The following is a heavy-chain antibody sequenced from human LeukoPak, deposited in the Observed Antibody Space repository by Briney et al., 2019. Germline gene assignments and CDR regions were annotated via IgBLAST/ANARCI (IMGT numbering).Heavy chain of an antibody. CDR3: AIDPDYDFWSGHVWD. V-gene: IGHV3-30*02. D-gene: IGHD3-3*01. J-gene: IGHJ4*02. CDR1: GFTFSSYG. Sequence: QPGGSLRLSCAASGFTFSSYGMHWVRQAPGKGLEWVAFIRYDGSNKYYADSVKGRFTISRDNSKNTLYLQMNSLRAEDTAVYYCAIDPDYDFWSGHVWDWGQGTLVTVSS. CDR2: IRYDGSNK.